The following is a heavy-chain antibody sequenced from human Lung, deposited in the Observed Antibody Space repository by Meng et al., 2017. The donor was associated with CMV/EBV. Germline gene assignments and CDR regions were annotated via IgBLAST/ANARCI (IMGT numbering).Heavy chain of an antibody. CDR2: MNPYNGDT. D-gene: IGHD2-21*01. V-gene: IGHV1-2*06. CDR1: GYTFTGYH. CDR3: TRIRISAYTWLDP. Sequence: CKASGYTFTGYHIHWVRLAPGHGLEWLGRMNPYNGDTDYAQKFQGRVTMTRDTSIRTAYMELRGLTSDDTAVYYCTRIRISAYTWLDPWGQGTLVTVSS. J-gene: IGHJ5*02.